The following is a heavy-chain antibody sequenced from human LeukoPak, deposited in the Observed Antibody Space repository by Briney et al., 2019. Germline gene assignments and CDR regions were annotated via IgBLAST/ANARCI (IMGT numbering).Heavy chain of an antibody. CDR1: GFTFSSYW. V-gene: IGHV3-7*03. D-gene: IGHD6-19*01. CDR3: ARDRMISGWYNWFDP. CDR2: IKQDGSEK. Sequence: GGSLRLSCAASGFTFSSYWMSWVRRAPGKGLEWVANIKQDGSEKYYVDSVKGRFTISRDNAKNSLYLQMNSLRAEDTAVYYCARDRMISGWYNWFDPWGQGTLVTVSS. J-gene: IGHJ5*02.